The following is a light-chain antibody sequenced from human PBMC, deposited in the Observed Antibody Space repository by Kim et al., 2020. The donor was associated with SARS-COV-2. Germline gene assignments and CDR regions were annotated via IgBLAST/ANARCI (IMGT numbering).Light chain of an antibody. CDR2: EVT. Sequence: QSALTQPASVSGSPGQSITISCTGTGSDIGSYNFVSWYQQYPGKVPKLIIYEVTKRPTGVSDRFSGSKSGNTASLTISGLQPEDEADYHCCSGAGSSLLFGTGTKVTVL. CDR3: CSGAGSSLL. CDR1: GSDIGSYNF. J-gene: IGLJ1*01. V-gene: IGLV2-23*02.